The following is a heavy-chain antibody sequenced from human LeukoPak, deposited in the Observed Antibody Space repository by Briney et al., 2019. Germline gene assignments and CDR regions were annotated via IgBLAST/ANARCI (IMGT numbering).Heavy chain of an antibody. V-gene: IGHV1-69*05. CDR1: GGTFSSYA. J-gene: IGHJ5*02. CDR2: IIPIFGTA. CDR3: ASDGPCTNGVCYGFWFDP. D-gene: IGHD2-8*01. Sequence: GASVKVSCKASGGTFSSYAISWVRQAPGQGLEWMGRIIPIFGTANYAQKFQSRVTITTDESTNTAYMELSRLRSEETAVYYCASDGPCTNGVCYGFWFDPWGREPWSPCPQ.